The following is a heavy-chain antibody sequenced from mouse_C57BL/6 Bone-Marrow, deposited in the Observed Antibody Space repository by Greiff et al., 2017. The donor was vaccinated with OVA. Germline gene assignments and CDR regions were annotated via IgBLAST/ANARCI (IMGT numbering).Heavy chain of an antibody. CDR1: GFNIKNTY. Sequence: EVQRVESVAELVRPGASVKLSCTASGFNIKNTYMHWVKQRPEQGLEWIGRIDPANGNTKYAPKFQGKATITADTSSNTAYLQLSSLTSEDTAIYYCARQGYGSSYDAMDYWGQGTSVTVSS. V-gene: IGHV14-3*01. D-gene: IGHD1-1*01. J-gene: IGHJ4*01. CDR3: ARQGYGSSYDAMDY. CDR2: IDPANGNT.